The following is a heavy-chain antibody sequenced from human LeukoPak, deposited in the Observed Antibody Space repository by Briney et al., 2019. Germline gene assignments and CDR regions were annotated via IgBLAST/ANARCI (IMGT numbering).Heavy chain of an antibody. CDR2: IQSDGRKK. V-gene: IGHV3-30*02. D-gene: IGHD3-10*01. CDR3: TRASGRNLYGMDV. CDR1: GFTFTNYG. J-gene: IGHJ6*02. Sequence: PGWSLRLSCVASGFTFTNYGMHWVRQAPGKGLAWVAFIQSDGRKKYYGDSVRGRFTISRDTSKNTLHLQMNTRRPESTGVYYCTRASGRNLYGMDVWGQGTTVIVSS.